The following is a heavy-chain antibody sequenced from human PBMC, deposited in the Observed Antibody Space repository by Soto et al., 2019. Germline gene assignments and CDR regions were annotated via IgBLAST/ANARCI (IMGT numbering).Heavy chain of an antibody. CDR1: GYTFTSYG. Sequence: QVQLVQSGAEVKKPGASVKVSCKASGYTFTSYGISWVRQAPGQGLEWMGWISAYNGHTNYAQKLQGRVTMTTDTSTSTAYMELRSLRSDDTAVYYCARDYCSGGSCYFDAVDIWGQGTMVTVSS. J-gene: IGHJ3*02. CDR2: ISAYNGHT. V-gene: IGHV1-18*01. D-gene: IGHD2-15*01. CDR3: ARDYCSGGSCYFDAVDI.